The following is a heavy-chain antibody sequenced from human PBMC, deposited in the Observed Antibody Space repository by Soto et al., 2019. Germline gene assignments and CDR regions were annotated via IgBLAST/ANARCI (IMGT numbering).Heavy chain of an antibody. J-gene: IGHJ5*02. V-gene: IGHV4-59*08. CDR1: GGSIDNYY. Sequence: PSETLSLTCTVSGGSIDNYYWSWIRQSPGKGLEWIGHIFYTGSTNYNPSLKSRVAISLDTSNNHFSLKLTSVTAADTAVYYCARHRDPGPGSALNWLDPWGPGTLVTVSS. CDR3: ARHRDPGPGSALNWLDP. CDR2: IFYTGST. D-gene: IGHD3-10*01.